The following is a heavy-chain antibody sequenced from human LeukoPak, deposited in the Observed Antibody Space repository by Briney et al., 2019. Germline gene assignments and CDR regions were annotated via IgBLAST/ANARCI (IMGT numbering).Heavy chain of an antibody. CDR3: ARDRRSFKGVILYYFDY. Sequence: QPGGSLRLSCAASGFTFSSYWMSWVHQAPGKGLEWVANIKQDGSEKYYVDSVKGRFTISRDNAKNSLYLQMNSLRAEDTAVYYCARDRRSFKGVILYYFDYWGQGTLVTVSS. CDR2: IKQDGSEK. V-gene: IGHV3-7*01. CDR1: GFTFSSYW. D-gene: IGHD3-16*02. J-gene: IGHJ4*02.